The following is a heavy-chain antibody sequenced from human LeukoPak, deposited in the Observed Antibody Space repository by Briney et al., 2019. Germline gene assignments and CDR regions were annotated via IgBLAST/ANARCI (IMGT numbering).Heavy chain of an antibody. D-gene: IGHD6-6*01. J-gene: IGHJ4*02. CDR1: GYTFTGYY. V-gene: IGHV1-2*02. Sequence: ASVKVSCKASGYTFTGYYMHWVRQAPGQGLEWMGWINPNSGGTNYAQMFQGRVTMTRYTSISTAYMELSRLRSDDTAVYYCARARYSSSSPAGYWGQGTLVTVSS. CDR2: INPNSGGT. CDR3: ARARYSSSSPAGY.